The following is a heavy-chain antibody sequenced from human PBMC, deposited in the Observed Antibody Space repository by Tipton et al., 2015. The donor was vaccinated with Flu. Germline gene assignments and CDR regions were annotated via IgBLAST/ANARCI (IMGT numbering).Heavy chain of an antibody. J-gene: IGHJ4*02. Sequence: GLVKPSDTLSLTCTVSGGSITGHYWSWIRQPPGKGLEYMGYTFHSGKTDHNPILKSRGTISLDTSKNQLFLRLTSVTTADAAVYYCARVRSGGWDLDYWGQGILVTVST. CDR1: GGSITGHY. CDR2: TFHSGKT. CDR3: ARVRSGGWDLDY. V-gene: IGHV4-59*11. D-gene: IGHD2-15*01.